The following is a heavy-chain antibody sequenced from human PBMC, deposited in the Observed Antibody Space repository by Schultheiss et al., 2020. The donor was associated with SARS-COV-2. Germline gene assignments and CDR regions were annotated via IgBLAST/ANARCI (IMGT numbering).Heavy chain of an antibody. V-gene: IGHV2-70*11. Sequence: SGPTLVKPTETLTLTCTFSGFSLSTSGMCVSWIRQPPGKALEWLARIDWDDDKYYSTSLKTRLTISKDTSKNQVVLTMTNMDPVDTATYYCARMVYCSSTGSFDYWGQGTLVTVSS. D-gene: IGHD2-2*01. CDR2: IDWDDDK. J-gene: IGHJ4*02. CDR3: ARMVYCSSTGSFDY. CDR1: GFSLSTSGMC.